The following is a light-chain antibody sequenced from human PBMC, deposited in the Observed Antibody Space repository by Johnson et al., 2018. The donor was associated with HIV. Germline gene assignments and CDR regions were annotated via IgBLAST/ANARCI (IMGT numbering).Light chain of an antibody. CDR2: KND. Sequence: QSVLTQPPSVSAAPGQKVTISCSGSSSNVGSNYISWYQQLPGTAPKLLIYKNDQRPSGISDRFSGSKSATSATLGITGLQTGDEADYYCGTWDSGLGAVYVFGPGTKVTVL. V-gene: IGLV1-51*02. CDR1: SSNVGSNY. J-gene: IGLJ1*01. CDR3: GTWDSGLGAVYV.